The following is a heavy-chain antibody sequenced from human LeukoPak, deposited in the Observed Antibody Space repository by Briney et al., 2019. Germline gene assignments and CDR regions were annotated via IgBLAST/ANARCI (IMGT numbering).Heavy chain of an antibody. CDR3: AKGGKWDVTPFDY. V-gene: IGHV3-23*01. J-gene: IGHJ4*02. Sequence: GGSLRLSCAASGFTFTSYSMNWVRQAPGKGLEWVSTISGGGGSTYYADSVKGRFTISRDNSKNTLYLQVNGLRAEDTAVYYCAKGGKWDVTPFDYWGLGTLVTVSS. D-gene: IGHD1-26*01. CDR1: GFTFTSYS. CDR2: ISGGGGST.